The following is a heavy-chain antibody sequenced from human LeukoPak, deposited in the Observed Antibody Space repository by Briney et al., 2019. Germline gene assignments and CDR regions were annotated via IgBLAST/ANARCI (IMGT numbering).Heavy chain of an antibody. CDR3: ATFTPGRMATIWIRYFDY. CDR2: FDPEDGET. V-gene: IGHV1-24*01. J-gene: IGHJ4*02. D-gene: IGHD5-24*01. Sequence: ASVKVSCKVSGYTLTELSMHWVRQAPGKGLEWMGGFDPEDGETIYAQKFQGRVTMTEDTSTDTAYMELSSLRSEDTAVYYCATFTPGRMATIWIRYFDYWGQGTLVTVSS. CDR1: GYTLTELS.